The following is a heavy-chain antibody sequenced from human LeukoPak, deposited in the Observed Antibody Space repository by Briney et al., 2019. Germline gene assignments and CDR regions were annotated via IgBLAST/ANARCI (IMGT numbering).Heavy chain of an antibody. Sequence: ASVKVSCKASGYTFTSYDINWVRQATGQGLEWMGWMNPNSGNTGYAQKFQGRVTMTRNTSISTAYMELSSLRSEDTAVYYCARGQYYDYVWGSYRPRRFDPWGQGTLVTVSS. D-gene: IGHD3-16*02. CDR2: MNPNSGNT. CDR3: ARGQYYDYVWGSYRPRRFDP. V-gene: IGHV1-8*01. CDR1: GYTFTSYD. J-gene: IGHJ5*02.